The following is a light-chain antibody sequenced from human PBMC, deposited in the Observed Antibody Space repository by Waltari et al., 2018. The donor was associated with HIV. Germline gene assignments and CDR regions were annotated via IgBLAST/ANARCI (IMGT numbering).Light chain of an antibody. V-gene: IGLV2-23*02. CDR2: EVT. Sequence: QSALTHIASVSGSPGQSIPISCTGTSSAVQIYNLVSWYQHRPGKAPKLIIYEVTKRPFGISSRFSGSKSGNMASLTISGLQAEDEADYYCCSYAGTSDYVIFGGGTKLTVL. CDR1: SSAVQIYNL. CDR3: CSYAGTSDYVI. J-gene: IGLJ2*01.